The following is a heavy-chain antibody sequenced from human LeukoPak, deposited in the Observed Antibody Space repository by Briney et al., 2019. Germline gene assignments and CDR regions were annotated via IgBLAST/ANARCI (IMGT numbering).Heavy chain of an antibody. D-gene: IGHD1-14*01. CDR3: ARLTGGSETN. CDR2: IHPNIGGR. CDR1: VYTLTDYH. V-gene: IGHV1-2*02. J-gene: IGHJ4*02. Sequence: ASLKLSSKASVYTLTDYHIHSGRQAPGHGPEWMGWIHPNIGGRNYAQKFEGRVTMSRDTSISTVYMELSSLRSDDTAMYYCARLTGGSETNWGQGTLVTVPA.